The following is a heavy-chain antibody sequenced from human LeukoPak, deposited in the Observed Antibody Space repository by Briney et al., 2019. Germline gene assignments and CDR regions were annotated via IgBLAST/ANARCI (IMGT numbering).Heavy chain of an antibody. J-gene: IGHJ4*01. Sequence: GGSLRLSCAASGFTVSSNYMSWIRQAPGKGLEWVSVIYSGGSTYYADSVKGRFTISRDNSKNTLYLQMNSLRAEDTAVYYCARNYDILTGLDYWGHGTLVTVSS. V-gene: IGHV3-66*01. CDR1: GFTVSSNY. D-gene: IGHD3-9*01. CDR2: IYSGGST. CDR3: ARNYDILTGLDY.